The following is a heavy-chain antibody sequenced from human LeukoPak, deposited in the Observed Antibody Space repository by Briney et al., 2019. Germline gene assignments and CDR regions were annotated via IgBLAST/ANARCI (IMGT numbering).Heavy chain of an antibody. Sequence: SETLSLTCTVSGGSISSGDYYWSWIRQPPGKGLEWIGYIYYSGSTYYNPSLKSRVTILVDTSKNQFSLKLSSVTAADTAVYYCARGTVTGSGNDYWGQGTLVTVSS. CDR3: ARGTVTGSGNDY. D-gene: IGHD1-14*01. V-gene: IGHV4-30-4*01. CDR1: GGSISSGDYY. J-gene: IGHJ4*02. CDR2: IYYSGST.